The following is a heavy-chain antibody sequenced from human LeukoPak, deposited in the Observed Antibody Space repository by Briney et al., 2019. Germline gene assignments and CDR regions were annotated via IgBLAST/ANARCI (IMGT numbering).Heavy chain of an antibody. CDR2: ISSSRTYI. V-gene: IGHV3-21*06. D-gene: IGHD4-17*01. J-gene: IGHJ4*02. CDR1: DFTFTAYT. Sequence: GGSLRVSSVHRDFTFTAYTMNWICLAPGKGLEWVSSISSSRTYIYYADSVKGRFTISRDNAKNSLYLQMNSLRAEDTALYCGSNDSDDGDYIDHWGQGTLVTVSS. CDR3: SNDSDDGDYIDH.